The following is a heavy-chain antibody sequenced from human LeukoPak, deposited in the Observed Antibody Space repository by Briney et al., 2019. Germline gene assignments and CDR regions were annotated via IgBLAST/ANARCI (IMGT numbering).Heavy chain of an antibody. V-gene: IGHV4-39*01. J-gene: IGHJ3*02. CDR3: AKHRGSFFEAFDI. CDR1: LGSISSSAFY. D-gene: IGHD1-26*01. Sequence: PSETLSLTCTVSLGSISSSAFYWGWIRQPPGKGLEWIGSLYYSGNTYYNPSLKSRVTISADTSKNHFSLWLSSVTAADMAVYYCAKHRGSFFEAFDIWGQGTAVSVSS. CDR2: LYYSGNT.